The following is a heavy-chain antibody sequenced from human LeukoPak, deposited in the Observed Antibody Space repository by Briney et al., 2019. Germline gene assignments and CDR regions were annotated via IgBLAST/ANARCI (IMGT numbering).Heavy chain of an antibody. V-gene: IGHV1-2*02. J-gene: IGHJ6*03. D-gene: IGHD1-7*01. CDR1: GCTFTGYY. Sequence: ASVKVSCKASGCTFTGYYMHWVRQAPGQGLEWMGWINPNSGGTNYAQKFQGRVTMTRDTSISTAYMELSRLRSDNTAVYYCARGELELLYYYYYMDVWGKGTTVTVSS. CDR2: INPNSGGT. CDR3: ARGELELLYYYYYMDV.